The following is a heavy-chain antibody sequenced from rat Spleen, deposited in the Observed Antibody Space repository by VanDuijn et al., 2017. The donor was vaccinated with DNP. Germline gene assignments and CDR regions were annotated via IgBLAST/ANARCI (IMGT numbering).Heavy chain of an antibody. J-gene: IGHJ3*01. D-gene: IGHD5-1*01. CDR2: LSAVGGNS. CDR1: RFTISDYG. V-gene: IGHV5S13*01. CDR3: ATHGTFVY. Sequence: EVKLVESGGGLVQPGRSLKLSCEVSRFTISDYGMAWVRQAPTKGLEWVASLSAVGGNSNYRDSVKGRFTISRDNARNTLYLQMDSLRSEDTATYYCATHGTFVYWGQGTLVTVSS.